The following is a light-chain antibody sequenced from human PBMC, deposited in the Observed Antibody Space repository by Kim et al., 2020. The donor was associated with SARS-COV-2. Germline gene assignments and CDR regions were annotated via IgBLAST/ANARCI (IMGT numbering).Light chain of an antibody. Sequence: LSPGETATLSCRASQTVWTILAWFHHKPGQAPRVLIFTTSHTATGIPASFSGSGSGTAFTLTISSLEPEDFAVYYCQQRNTWPITFGGGTKVEIK. CDR3: QQRNTWPIT. V-gene: IGKV3-11*01. J-gene: IGKJ4*01. CDR2: TTS. CDR1: QTVWTI.